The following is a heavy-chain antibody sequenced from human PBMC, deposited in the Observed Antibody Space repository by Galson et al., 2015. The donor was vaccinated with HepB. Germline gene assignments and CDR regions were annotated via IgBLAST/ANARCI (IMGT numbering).Heavy chain of an antibody. Sequence: SLRLSCADSGFTFSSYWMSWVRQAPGKGLEWVANIKQDGSEKYYVDSVKGRFTISRDNAKKSLYLQMNSLRAEDTAVYYCARVSYSSWSYYFYYGMDVWGQGTTVTFSS. CDR3: ARVSYSSWSYYFYYGMDV. D-gene: IGHD6-13*01. V-gene: IGHV3-7*01. CDR1: GFTFSSYW. CDR2: IKQDGSEK. J-gene: IGHJ6*02.